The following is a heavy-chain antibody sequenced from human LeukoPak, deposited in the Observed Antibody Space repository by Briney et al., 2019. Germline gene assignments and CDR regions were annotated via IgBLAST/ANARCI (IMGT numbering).Heavy chain of an antibody. CDR1: GGSISSSSYY. J-gene: IGHJ6*02. CDR2: IYYSGST. CDR3: ARHGGAVAPYYYYGMDA. D-gene: IGHD6-19*01. V-gene: IGHV4-39*01. Sequence: PSETPSLTCTVSGGSISSSSYYWGWIRQPPGKGLEWIGSIYYSGSTYYNPSLKSRVTISVDTSKNQFSLKLSSVTAADTAVYYCARHGGAVAPYYYYGMDAWGQGTTVTVSS.